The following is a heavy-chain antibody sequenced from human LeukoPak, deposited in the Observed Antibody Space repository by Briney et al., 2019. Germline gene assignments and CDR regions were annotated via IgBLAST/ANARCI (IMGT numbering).Heavy chain of an antibody. J-gene: IGHJ3*02. Sequence: GGSLRLSCAASGFTFSSYSMNWVRQAPGKGLEWVSSISSSSSYIYYADSVKGRFTISRDNAKNSLYLQMNSLRAEDTAVYYCARDQPHPFYCSGGSCYDAFDIWGQGTMVTVSS. CDR2: ISSSSSYI. V-gene: IGHV3-21*01. CDR1: GFTFSSYS. D-gene: IGHD2-15*01. CDR3: ARDQPHPFYCSGGSCYDAFDI.